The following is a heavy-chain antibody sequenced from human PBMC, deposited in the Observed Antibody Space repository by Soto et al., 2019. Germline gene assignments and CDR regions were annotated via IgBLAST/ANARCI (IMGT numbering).Heavy chain of an antibody. Sequence: PSETLSLTCTVSGGSVSSGSYYWGWIRQPPGKGLEWIGSIYSSGSAYYNPSLKSRVTISVDTSKNQFSLKQTSVTAADTAVYYCATPVSSGYQAFEGWAQRTMVTVSS. V-gene: IGHV4-39*01. CDR1: GGSVSSGSYY. CDR2: IYSSGSA. CDR3: ATPVSSGYQAFEG. J-gene: IGHJ3*01. D-gene: IGHD3-22*01.